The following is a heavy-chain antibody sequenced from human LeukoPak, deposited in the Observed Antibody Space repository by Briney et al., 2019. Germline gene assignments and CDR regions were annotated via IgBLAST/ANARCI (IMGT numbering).Heavy chain of an antibody. J-gene: IGHJ4*02. Sequence: ASVKVSCKASGYTFTSYGISWVRQAPGQGLEWMGWISAYNGNTNYAQKLQGRVTMTTDTSTSTAYMELRSLRSDDTAVYYCARENVNSSGWYRHFWYFDYWGQGTLVTVSS. D-gene: IGHD6-19*01. CDR2: ISAYNGNT. V-gene: IGHV1-18*01. CDR3: ARENVNSSGWYRHFWYFDY. CDR1: GYTFTSYG.